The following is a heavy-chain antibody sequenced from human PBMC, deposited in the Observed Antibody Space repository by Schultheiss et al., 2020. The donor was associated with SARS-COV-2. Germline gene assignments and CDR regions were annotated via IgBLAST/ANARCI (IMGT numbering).Heavy chain of an antibody. Sequence: GGSLRLSCAASGFTFSSYGMHWVRQAPGKGLEWVSYISSSGSTIYYADSVKGRFTISRDNSKNTLYLQMNSLRAEDTAVYYCARDARIRAMDVWGKGTTVTVSS. D-gene: IGHD3-3*02. CDR2: ISSSGSTI. V-gene: IGHV3-48*01. J-gene: IGHJ6*03. CDR3: ARDARIRAMDV. CDR1: GFTFSSYG.